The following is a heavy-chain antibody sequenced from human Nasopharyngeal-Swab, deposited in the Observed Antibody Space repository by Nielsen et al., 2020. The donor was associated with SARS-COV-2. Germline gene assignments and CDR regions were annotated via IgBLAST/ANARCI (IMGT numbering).Heavy chain of an antibody. CDR1: GYTLTELP. Sequence: ASVKVSCKVSGYTLTELPMHWVRQAPGKGLEWMGGFDPEDGETIYVQKFQGRVTMTEDTSTDTAYMELSSLRSEYTAVYYCATNVRKVADVFDYWGQGTLVTVSS. V-gene: IGHV1-24*01. D-gene: IGHD2-15*01. J-gene: IGHJ4*02. CDR3: ATNVRKVADVFDY. CDR2: FDPEDGET.